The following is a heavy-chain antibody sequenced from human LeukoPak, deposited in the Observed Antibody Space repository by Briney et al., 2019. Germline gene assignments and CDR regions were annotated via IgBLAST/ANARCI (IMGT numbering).Heavy chain of an antibody. D-gene: IGHD2-15*01. CDR3: ARPLGYCSDSRCPQSWFDP. Sequence: SETLSPTCSVSGGSISGYYWTWIRQPPGKGLEWIGEINHSGRTNYNPSLKSRVIISVDTSKNQFSLKLSSVTAADTAVYYCARPLGYCSDSRCPQSWFDPWGQGTLVTVSS. CDR2: INHSGRT. J-gene: IGHJ5*02. CDR1: GGSISGYY. V-gene: IGHV4-34*01.